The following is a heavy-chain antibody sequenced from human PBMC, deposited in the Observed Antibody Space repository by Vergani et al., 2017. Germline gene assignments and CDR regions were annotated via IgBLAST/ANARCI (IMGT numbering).Heavy chain of an antibody. CDR2: ISYDGSNK. D-gene: IGHD3-3*01. V-gene: IGHV3-30*18. Sequence: QVQLVESGGGVVQPGRSVRLSCAASGFTFSSYGMHWVRQAPGKGLEWVAVISYDGSNKNYADSVKGRFTISRDNAKNTLYLQMNSLRAEDTAVYYCAKVGSITIFGPFDPWGQGTLVTVSS. CDR1: GFTFSSYG. J-gene: IGHJ5*02. CDR3: AKVGSITIFGPFDP.